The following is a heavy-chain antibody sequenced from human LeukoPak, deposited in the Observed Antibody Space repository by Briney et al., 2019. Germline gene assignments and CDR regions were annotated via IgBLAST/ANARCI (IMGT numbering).Heavy chain of an antibody. CDR1: GFTFSSYG. CDR3: ATGNPRSFDY. CDR2: ISYDGSNK. Sequence: GGSLRLSCAASGFTFSSYGTHWVRQAPGKGLEWVAVISYDGSNKYYADSVKGRFTISRDNSKNTLYLQMNSLRAEDTAVYYCATGNPRSFDYWGQGTLVTVSS. V-gene: IGHV3-30*03. J-gene: IGHJ4*02.